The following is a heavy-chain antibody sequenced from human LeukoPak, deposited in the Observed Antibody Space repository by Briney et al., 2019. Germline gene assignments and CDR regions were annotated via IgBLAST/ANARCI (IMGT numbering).Heavy chain of an antibody. V-gene: IGHV3-74*01. J-gene: IGHJ4*02. D-gene: IGHD4-17*01. CDR2: INSGESST. Sequence: GGSLRLSCAASGFTFSNYWMHWVRQAPGKGLVWVSRINSGESSTSYAHSVKGRFTISRDNAKNTLYLQMNSLRAEDTAVYYCARQDAGTVTTFYLFDYWGQGTLVTVSS. CDR1: GFTFSNYW. CDR3: ARQDAGTVTTFYLFDY.